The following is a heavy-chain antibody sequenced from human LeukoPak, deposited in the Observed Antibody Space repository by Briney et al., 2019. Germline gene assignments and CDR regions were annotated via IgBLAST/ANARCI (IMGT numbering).Heavy chain of an antibody. D-gene: IGHD1-26*01. Sequence: GASVKVSCKASGYTFTSYGISWVRQAPGQGLEWMGWISAYNGNTNYAQKLQGRVTMTTDTSTSTAYMELRSLRSDDTAVYYCARPPTEGPRGVGATVWFDPRGQGTLVTVSS. CDR1: GYTFTSYG. V-gene: IGHV1-18*01. CDR2: ISAYNGNT. J-gene: IGHJ5*02. CDR3: ARPPTEGPRGVGATVWFDP.